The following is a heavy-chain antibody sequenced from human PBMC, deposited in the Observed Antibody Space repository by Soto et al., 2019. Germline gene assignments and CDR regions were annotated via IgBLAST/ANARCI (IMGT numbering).Heavy chain of an antibody. CDR2: IYYSGST. CDR1: GGAISSGGYY. V-gene: IGHV4-31*01. CDR3: ARTVDP. J-gene: IGHJ5*02. Sequence: QVQLQESGPGLVKPSQTLSLTCTVSGGAISSGGYYWSSIRQHPGKGLDWIGYIYYSGSTYYNPPIKRQVTISVDPSQNLSPLKLSSVPAADTAVYYCARTVDPWGQGTLVTVSS.